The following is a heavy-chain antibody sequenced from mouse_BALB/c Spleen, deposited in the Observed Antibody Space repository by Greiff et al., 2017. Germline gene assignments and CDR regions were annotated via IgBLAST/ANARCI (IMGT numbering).Heavy chain of an antibody. CDR2: IRNKANGYTT. V-gene: IGHV7-3*02. CDR1: GFTFTDYY. J-gene: IGHJ4*01. CDR3: AREIALPYAMDY. D-gene: IGHD1-2*01. Sequence: DVMLVESGGGLVQPGGSLRLSCATSGFTFTDYYMSWVRQPPGKALEWLGFIRNKANGYTTEYSASVKGRFTISRDNSQSILYLQMNTLRAEDSATYYCAREIALPYAMDYWGQGTSVTVSS.